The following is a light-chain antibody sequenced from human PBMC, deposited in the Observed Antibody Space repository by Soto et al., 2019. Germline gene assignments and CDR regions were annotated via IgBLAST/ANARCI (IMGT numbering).Light chain of an antibody. CDR3: AAWDGSLNGLYV. CDR1: SSNVGSLS. CDR2: SNY. V-gene: IGLV1-44*01. J-gene: IGLJ1*01. Sequence: QSVLTQAPSASGTTGKRVTISCSGSSSNVGSLSVDWYQHLPGTAPKLLIHSNYQRPSGVPDRFSGSKSGTSASLAINGLQSEDEADYYCAAWDGSLNGLYVFGTGTKLTVL.